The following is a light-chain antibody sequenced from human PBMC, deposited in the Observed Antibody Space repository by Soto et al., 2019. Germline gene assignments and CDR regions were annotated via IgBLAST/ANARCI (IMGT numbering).Light chain of an antibody. J-gene: IGKJ4*01. CDR2: DGT. CDR1: QHISDY. V-gene: IGKV1-33*01. CDR3: HQYFNPRT. Sequence: DTRLTQSPSSLSASVGDRATITCQASQHISDYLNWYRQKPGKAPKLPIYDGTKLETGVPSRFSGSGSGTEFTFTISSLQPEDTATYYCHQYFNPRTFGGGTKV.